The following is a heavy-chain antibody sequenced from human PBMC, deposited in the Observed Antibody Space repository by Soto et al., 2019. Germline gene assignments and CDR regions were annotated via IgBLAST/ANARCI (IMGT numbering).Heavy chain of an antibody. CDR3: ALPSCGGDCYSPFDY. V-gene: IGHV3-23*01. J-gene: IGHJ4*02. Sequence: EVQLLESGGGFVQPGGSLRLSCTASGVGLSTYAISWVRQASGKGLEGVSVISGNSGKTDYADSVKGRFSISRDKSENTVYLQMNRLRAEDTAVYYCALPSCGGDCYSPFDYWGQGTLVTVSS. D-gene: IGHD2-21*02. CDR2: ISGNSGKT. CDR1: GVGLSTYA.